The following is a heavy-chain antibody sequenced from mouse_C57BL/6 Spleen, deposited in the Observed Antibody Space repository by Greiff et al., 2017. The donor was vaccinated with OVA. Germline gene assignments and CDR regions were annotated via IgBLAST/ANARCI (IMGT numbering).Heavy chain of an antibody. Sequence: VQLQQSGPGLVAPSQRLSITCTVSGFSLTSYAISWVRQPPGKGLEWLGVIWTGGGTNYNSALKSRLSISKDNSKSQVFLKMNSLQTDDTARYYCARNLLYGDYAMDYWGQGTSVTVSS. D-gene: IGHD1-1*02. V-gene: IGHV2-9-1*01. CDR2: IWTGGGT. J-gene: IGHJ4*01. CDR1: GFSLTSYA. CDR3: ARNLLYGDYAMDY.